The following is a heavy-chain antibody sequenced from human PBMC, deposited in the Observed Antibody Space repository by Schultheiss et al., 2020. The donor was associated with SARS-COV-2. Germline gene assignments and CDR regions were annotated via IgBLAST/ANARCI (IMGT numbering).Heavy chain of an antibody. CDR1: GGSISSGSYY. CDR2: IYTSGST. D-gene: IGHD7-27*01. Sequence: SETLSLTCTVSGGSISSGSYYWSWIRQPAGKGLEWIGRIYTSGSTNYNPSLKSRVTISLDTSKNQFSLKLRSVTAADTAVYYCARNWDRSISPLWGQGTLVTVSS. CDR3: ARNWDRSISPL. V-gene: IGHV4-61*02. J-gene: IGHJ4*02.